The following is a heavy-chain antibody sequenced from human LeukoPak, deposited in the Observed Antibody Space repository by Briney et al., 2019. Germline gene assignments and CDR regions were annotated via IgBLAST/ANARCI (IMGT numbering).Heavy chain of an antibody. CDR1: GGTFSSYA. D-gene: IGHD4-17*01. Sequence: ASVKVSCKASGGTFSSYAISWVRQAPGQGLEWMGGIIPIFGTANYAQKFQGRVTITADKSTSTAYMELSSLRSEDTAVYYCARDYGDYGVTRDWGQGTPVTVSS. J-gene: IGHJ4*02. CDR3: ARDYGDYGVTRD. V-gene: IGHV1-69*06. CDR2: IIPIFGTA.